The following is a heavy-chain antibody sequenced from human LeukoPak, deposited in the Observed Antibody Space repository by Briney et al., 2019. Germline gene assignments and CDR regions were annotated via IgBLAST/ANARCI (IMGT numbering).Heavy chain of an antibody. CDR2: INPSGGST. Sequence: GASVKVSCKASGYTVTSYYMHWVRQAPGQGLEWMGIINPSGGSTSYAQKFQGRVTMTRDTSTSTVYMELSSLRSEDTAVYYCARVKWELLHYYYYGMDVWGQGTTVTVSS. V-gene: IGHV1-46*01. CDR1: GYTVTSYY. J-gene: IGHJ6*02. D-gene: IGHD1-26*01. CDR3: ARVKWELLHYYYYGMDV.